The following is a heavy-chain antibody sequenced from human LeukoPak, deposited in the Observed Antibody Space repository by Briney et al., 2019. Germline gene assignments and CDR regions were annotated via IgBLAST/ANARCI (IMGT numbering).Heavy chain of an antibody. V-gene: IGHV4-30-4*01. CDR1: GGSISIGDYY. Sequence: ASQTLSLTCTVSGGSISIGDYYWSWIRQPPGKGLEWIGYIYYSGSTYYNPSLKSRVTISVDTSKNQFSLKLSSVTAADTAVYYCARGLRSGSYSFDYWGQGTLVTVSS. J-gene: IGHJ4*02. D-gene: IGHD1-26*01. CDR2: IYYSGST. CDR3: ARGLRSGSYSFDY.